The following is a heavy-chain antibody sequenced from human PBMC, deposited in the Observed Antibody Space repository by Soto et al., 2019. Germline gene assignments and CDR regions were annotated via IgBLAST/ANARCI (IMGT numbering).Heavy chain of an antibody. CDR1: GYSISSSVW. Sequence: AESLSLTCAVSGYSISSSVWSTWVRQPPGKGLEWIGEVCHTRDTYFNASLRSRVAMSVDKSTNEFSLKVTSVTAADTAIYYCARKAWVRFDYWGQGALVTVSS. J-gene: IGHJ4*02. V-gene: IGHV4-4*02. CDR3: ARKAWVRFDY. CDR2: VCHTRDT. D-gene: IGHD7-27*01.